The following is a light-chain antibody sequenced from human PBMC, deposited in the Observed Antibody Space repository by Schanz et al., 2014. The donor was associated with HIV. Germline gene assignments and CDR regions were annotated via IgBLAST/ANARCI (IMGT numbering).Light chain of an antibody. CDR1: TSSIKTNT. CDR3: GTWDDSLNGWV. J-gene: IGLJ3*02. V-gene: IGLV1-44*01. Sequence: QSVLTQPPSASGTPGQRVTISCSGSTSSIKTNTVNRFQQLPGTPPQLLIYNTYHRPSGVPDRFSGSESGTSASLAISGLQSEDEADYYCGTWDDSLNGWVFGGGTKLTVL. CDR2: NTY.